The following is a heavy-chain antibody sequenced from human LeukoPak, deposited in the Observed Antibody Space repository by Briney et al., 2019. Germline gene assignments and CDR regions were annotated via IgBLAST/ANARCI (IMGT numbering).Heavy chain of an antibody. J-gene: IGHJ4*02. CDR2: ISAYNGNT. CDR3: ARAEWELRDGYFDY. Sequence: GSSVKVSCKASGGTFSSYAISWVRQAPGQGLEWMGWISAYNGNTNYAQKLQGRVTMTTNTSTSTAYMELRSLRSDDTAVYYCARAEWELRDGYFDYWGQGTLVTVSS. CDR1: GGTFSSYA. V-gene: IGHV1-18*01. D-gene: IGHD1-26*01.